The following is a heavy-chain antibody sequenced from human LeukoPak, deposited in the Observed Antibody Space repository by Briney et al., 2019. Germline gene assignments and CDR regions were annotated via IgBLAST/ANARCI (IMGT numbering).Heavy chain of an antibody. CDR3: ARDLAVTTPFDY. V-gene: IGHV3-23*01. Sequence: RPGGSLRLSCAASGFTFSSYAMSWVRQAPGKGLEWVSAISGSGGSTYYADSVKGRFTISRDNAKNSLYLQMNSLRAEDTAVYYCARDLAVTTPFDYWGQGTLVTVSS. CDR2: ISGSGGST. CDR1: GFTFSSYA. J-gene: IGHJ4*02. D-gene: IGHD4-17*01.